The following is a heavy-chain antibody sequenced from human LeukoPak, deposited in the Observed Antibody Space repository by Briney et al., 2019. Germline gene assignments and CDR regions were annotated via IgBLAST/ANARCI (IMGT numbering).Heavy chain of an antibody. CDR2: IYYNGNT. CDR3: ARRLCSTSSVYDY. D-gene: IGHD6-6*01. CDR1: GGSISYYY. Sequence: SETLSLTCTVSGGSISYYYWSWIRQPPGKGLEWIGYIYYNGNTNYNPPLKSRLTISVETSKNQFSLKLSALTAADTAVYYCARRLCSTSSVYDYWGEGTLVTVSS. V-gene: IGHV4-59*08. J-gene: IGHJ4*02.